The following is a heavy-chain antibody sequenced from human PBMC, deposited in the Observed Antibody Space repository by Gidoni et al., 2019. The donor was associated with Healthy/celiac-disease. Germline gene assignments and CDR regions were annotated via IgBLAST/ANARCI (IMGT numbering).Heavy chain of an antibody. CDR2: IIPIFGTA. CDR3: ATDSSGWFERYYYGMDV. D-gene: IGHD6-19*01. V-gene: IGHV1-69*01. Sequence: QVQSVQSGAEVKKPGSSVKVSCKASGGTFSSYAISWVRQAPGQGLEWMGGIIPIFGTANYAQKFQGRVTITADESTSTAYMELSSLRSEDTAVYYCATDSSGWFERYYYGMDVWGQGTTVTVSS. CDR1: GGTFSSYA. J-gene: IGHJ6*02.